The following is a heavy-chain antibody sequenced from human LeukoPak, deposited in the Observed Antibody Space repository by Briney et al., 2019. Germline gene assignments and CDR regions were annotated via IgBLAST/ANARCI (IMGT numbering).Heavy chain of an antibody. CDR2: IYYSGST. J-gene: IGHJ4*02. Sequence: PSETLSLTCTVSGGSISSSSYYWGWIRQPPGKGLEWIGSIYYSGSTYSNPSLKSRVTISVDTSKNQFSLKLSSVTAAHTAVYYCARDGVNSRYSSSPPGVDYWGQGTLVTVSS. CDR3: ARDGVNSRYSSSPPGVDY. V-gene: IGHV4-39*07. CDR1: GGSISSSSYY. D-gene: IGHD6-13*01.